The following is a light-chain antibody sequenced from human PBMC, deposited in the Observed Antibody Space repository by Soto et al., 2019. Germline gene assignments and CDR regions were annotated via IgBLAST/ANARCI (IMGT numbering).Light chain of an antibody. Sequence: ELVLTQSPGTLSLSPGERVALSCRASQSVRGSYLAWYQQKPGQAPRLLINEASRRAPGIPDRFSGSGSGTDFILTINNLEPEDLALYFCQQYASSPHAFGQGTKLEMK. V-gene: IGKV3-20*01. CDR1: QSVRGSY. J-gene: IGKJ2*01. CDR2: EAS. CDR3: QQYASSPHA.